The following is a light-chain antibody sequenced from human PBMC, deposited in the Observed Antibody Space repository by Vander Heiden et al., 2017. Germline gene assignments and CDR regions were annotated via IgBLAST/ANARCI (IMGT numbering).Light chain of an antibody. Sequence: SPLTLPLSASETPAQSVTISCSGSSSNIGSNTVHWYQQHPGTAPKLLISSDNQRPSELPDRFSGSKSGTSASLAISGLQSEDEADYYSAAWDDSLNGVVFGGGTKLTVL. CDR1: SSNIGSNT. V-gene: IGLV1-44*01. CDR3: AAWDDSLNGVV. CDR2: SDN. J-gene: IGLJ2*01.